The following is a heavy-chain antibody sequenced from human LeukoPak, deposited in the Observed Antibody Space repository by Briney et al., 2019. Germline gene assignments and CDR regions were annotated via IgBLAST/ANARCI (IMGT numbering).Heavy chain of an antibody. CDR3: ARPKVETIFGVVTTYYFDY. V-gene: IGHV4-59*08. D-gene: IGHD3-3*01. J-gene: IGHJ4*02. CDR1: GGSISSYY. CDR2: IYYSRST. Sequence: SETLSLTCTVSGGSISSYYWSWIRQPPGKGLEWIGYIYYSRSTNYNPSLKSRVTISVDTSKNQFSLKLSSVTAADTAVYYCARPKVETIFGVVTTYYFDYWGQGTLVTVSS.